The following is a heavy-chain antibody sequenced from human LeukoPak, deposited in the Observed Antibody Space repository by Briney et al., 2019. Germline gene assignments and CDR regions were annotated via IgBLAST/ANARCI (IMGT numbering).Heavy chain of an antibody. CDR2: INPNSGGT. V-gene: IGHV1-2*02. CDR3: AREAYRDTSVDF. D-gene: IGHD5-18*01. CDR1: GYTFTGYY. Sequence: ASVKVSCKASGYTFTGYYMHWVRQAPGQGLEWMGWINPNSGGTNYAQKFQGRVTMTRDTSISTAYMDLSRLTSDDTAVYYCAREAYRDTSVDFWGQGTLVTVSS. J-gene: IGHJ4*02.